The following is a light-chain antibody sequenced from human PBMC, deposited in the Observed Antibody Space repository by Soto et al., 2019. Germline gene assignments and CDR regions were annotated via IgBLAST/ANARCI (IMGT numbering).Light chain of an antibody. CDR2: DVS. V-gene: IGLV2-14*01. CDR3: SSYTSSSTLLYV. CDR1: SSDGGGYNY. J-gene: IGLJ1*01. Sequence: QSVLTHPASVSGSPGQSITISCTGTSSDGGGYNYVSWYQQHPGKAPKLMIYDVSNRPSGVSNRFSGSKSGNTASLTISGLQAEDEADYYCSSYTSSSTLLYVFGTGTKLTVL.